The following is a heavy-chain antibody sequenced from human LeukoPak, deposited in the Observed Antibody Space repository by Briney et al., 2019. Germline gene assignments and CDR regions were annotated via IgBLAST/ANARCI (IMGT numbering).Heavy chain of an antibody. D-gene: IGHD3-3*01. CDR3: VRDGTIYGVHTELYYYYGMDV. J-gene: IGHJ6*02. CDR1: GFTFNNYA. CDR2: ISGSGGST. Sequence: GGSLRLSCAASGFTFNNYAMSWVRQAPGKGLEWVSVISGSGGSTFYSDSVKGRFTISRDTSKNTLYLQMNGLRAEDTAVYFCVRDGTIYGVHTELYYYYGMDVWGQGTTVTVSS. V-gene: IGHV3-23*01.